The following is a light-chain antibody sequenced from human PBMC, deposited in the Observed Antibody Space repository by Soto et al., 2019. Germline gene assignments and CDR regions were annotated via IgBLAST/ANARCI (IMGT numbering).Light chain of an antibody. CDR1: QSVSSSY. Sequence: EIVLTQSPGTLSLSPGERATLSCRASQSVSSSYLAWYQQKPGQAPRLLIFAASSRATGIPDRFSGSGSGTEFTLTISRLEPEDFAVYYCQQYGSSPYTFGQGTKLEIK. CDR3: QQYGSSPYT. CDR2: AAS. V-gene: IGKV3-20*01. J-gene: IGKJ2*01.